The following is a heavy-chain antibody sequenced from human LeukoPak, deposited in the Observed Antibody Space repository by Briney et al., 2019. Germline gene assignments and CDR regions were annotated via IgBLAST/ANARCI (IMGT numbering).Heavy chain of an antibody. Sequence: SETLSLTCTVSGGSVSSGSYYWSWMRQPPGKGLEWIGYIYYSGSTNYNPSLKSRVTISVDTSKNQFSLKLSSVTAADTAVYYCARGAYSGYPDYWGQGTLVTVSS. CDR1: GGSVSSGSYY. V-gene: IGHV4-61*01. D-gene: IGHD5-12*01. CDR2: IYYSGST. CDR3: ARGAYSGYPDY. J-gene: IGHJ4*02.